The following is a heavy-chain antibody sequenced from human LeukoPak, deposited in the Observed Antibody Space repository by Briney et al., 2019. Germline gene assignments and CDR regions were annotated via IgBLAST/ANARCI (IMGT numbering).Heavy chain of an antibody. J-gene: IGHJ4*02. Sequence: SETLSLTCTVSGDSISDYYWSWIRQPPGKGLEWIGHVSYSGSTNYNPSLRGRITMSVDTSKNQFSLKLSSVTAADTAVYYCARGRYRWNYGVVFDYWGQGTLVTVSS. CDR2: VSYSGST. CDR1: GDSISDYY. V-gene: IGHV4-59*01. CDR3: ARGRYRWNYGVVFDY. D-gene: IGHD3-16*02.